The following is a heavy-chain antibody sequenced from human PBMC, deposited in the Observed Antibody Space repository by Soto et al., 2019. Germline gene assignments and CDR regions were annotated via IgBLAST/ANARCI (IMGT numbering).Heavy chain of an antibody. V-gene: IGHV4-39*01. CDR2: VDYSGST. Sequence: TSETLSLTCTVSGDSISSSTYFWGWIRQPPGKGLEWIGSVDYSGSTYYNPSLKSRVTISVDTSKNQFSLKLSSVTAADTAVYYCARRLYYDSSGFEGGGMDVWGQGTTVTVSS. CDR3: ARRLYYDSSGFEGGGMDV. CDR1: GDSISSSTYF. J-gene: IGHJ6*02. D-gene: IGHD3-22*01.